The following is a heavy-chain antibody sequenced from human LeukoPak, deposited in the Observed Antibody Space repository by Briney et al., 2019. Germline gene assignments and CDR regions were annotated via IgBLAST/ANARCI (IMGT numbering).Heavy chain of an antibody. D-gene: IGHD1-14*01. V-gene: IGHV4-4*07. J-gene: IGHJ6*03. CDR2: IYTSGST. Sequence: SETLSLTCTVSGGSISSYYWSWIRQPAGKGLEWIGRIYTSGSTNYNPSLKSRVTMSVDTSKNQFSLKLSSVTAADTAVYYCARGTKYYYYYYMDVWGKGTTVTVSS. CDR1: GGSISSYY. CDR3: ARGTKYYYYYYMDV.